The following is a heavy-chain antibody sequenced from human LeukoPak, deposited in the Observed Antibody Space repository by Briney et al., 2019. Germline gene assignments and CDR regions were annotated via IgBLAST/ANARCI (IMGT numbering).Heavy chain of an antibody. CDR1: GFTFDDYA. D-gene: IGHD6-19*01. CDR2: ISWNSGSI. Sequence: GGSLRLSCAASGFTFDDYAMHWVRQALGKGLEWVSGISWNSGSIGYADSVKGRFTISRDNAKNSLYLQMNSLRAEDTALYYCAKDRSGWYYFDYWGQGTLVTVSS. J-gene: IGHJ4*02. V-gene: IGHV3-9*01. CDR3: AKDRSGWYYFDY.